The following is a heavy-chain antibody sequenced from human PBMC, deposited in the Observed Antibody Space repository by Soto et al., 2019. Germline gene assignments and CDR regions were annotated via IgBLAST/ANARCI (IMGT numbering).Heavy chain of an antibody. CDR1: GFTFSSYA. CDR2: ISGSGGST. J-gene: IGHJ3*02. V-gene: IGHV3-23*01. Sequence: GGSLRLSCAASGFTFSSYAMSWVRQAPGKGLEWVSAISGSGGSTYYTDSVKGRFTISRDNSKNTLYLQMNSLRAEDTAVYYCAKSTPFERSCRTNLYCSGGSCSTCAFDIWGQGTMVTVSS. D-gene: IGHD2-15*01. CDR3: AKSTPFERSCRTNLYCSGGSCSTCAFDI.